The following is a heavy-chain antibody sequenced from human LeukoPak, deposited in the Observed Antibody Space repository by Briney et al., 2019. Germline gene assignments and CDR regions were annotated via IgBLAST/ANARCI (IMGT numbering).Heavy chain of an antibody. CDR3: AREANYYGSGSYFEGTFDY. V-gene: IGHV4-38-2*02. Sequence: SETLSLTCSVSGYSISSNYYWVWIRQPPGKGLEWVGSIYHSGSTYYNPSLKSRVTISVDTSKNQFSLKLSSVTAADTAVYYCAREANYYGSGSYFEGTFDYWGQGSLVTVSS. D-gene: IGHD3-10*01. J-gene: IGHJ4*02. CDR2: IYHSGST. CDR1: GYSISSNYY.